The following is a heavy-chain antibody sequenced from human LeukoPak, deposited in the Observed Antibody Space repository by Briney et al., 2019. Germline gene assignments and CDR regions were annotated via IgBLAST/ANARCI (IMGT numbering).Heavy chain of an antibody. J-gene: IGHJ4*02. D-gene: IGHD1-26*01. V-gene: IGHV3-23*01. CDR1: GFTFSSYW. Sequence: GGSLRPSCAASGFTFSSYWMHWVRQAPGKGLEWVSSISSSGSSTYYADSVKGRFTISRDNSKNTLYLQMNSLRADDTAVYYCAKKGATTGDFDYWGQGTLVTVSS. CDR3: AKKGATTGDFDY. CDR2: ISSSGSST.